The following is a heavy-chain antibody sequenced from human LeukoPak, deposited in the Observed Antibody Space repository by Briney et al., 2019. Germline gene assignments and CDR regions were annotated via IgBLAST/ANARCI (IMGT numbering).Heavy chain of an antibody. CDR1: GFTFDDYA. CDR2: ISWNSGSI. Sequence: GGSLRLSCAGSGFTFDDYAMHWVRQAPGKGLEWVSGISWNSGSIGYADSVKGRFTISRDNAKNSLYLQMNSLRAEDTALYYCAKDLQSDGYNFDYWGQGTLVTVSS. V-gene: IGHV3-9*01. J-gene: IGHJ4*02. D-gene: IGHD5-24*01. CDR3: AKDLQSDGYNFDY.